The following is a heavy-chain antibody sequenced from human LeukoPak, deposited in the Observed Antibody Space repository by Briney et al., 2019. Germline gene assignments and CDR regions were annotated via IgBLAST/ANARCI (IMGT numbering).Heavy chain of an antibody. CDR3: AKGNVDTFYGMDV. J-gene: IGHJ6*02. CDR1: GFTFSSYA. V-gene: IGHV3-23*01. Sequence: GGSLRLSCAASGFTFSSYAMSWVRQAPGKGLEWVSAISGSSGSTYYADSVKGRFTISRDNSKNTLYLQMNSLRAEDTAVYYCAKGNVDTFYGMDVWGQGTTVTVSS. CDR2: ISGSSGST. D-gene: IGHD5-18*01.